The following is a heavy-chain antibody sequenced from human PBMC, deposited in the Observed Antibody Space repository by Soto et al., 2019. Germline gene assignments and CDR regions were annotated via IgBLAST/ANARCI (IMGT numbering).Heavy chain of an antibody. V-gene: IGHV3-30-3*01. J-gene: IGHJ6*02. D-gene: IGHD1-26*01. CDR2: ISYDGSNK. CDR3: ARDRVRSIVGATADYYYGMDV. Sequence: GGSLRLSCAASGFTFSSYAMHWVRQAPGKGLERVAVISYDGSNKYYADSVKGRFTISRDNSKNTLYLQMNSLRAEDTAVYYCARDRVRSIVGATADYYYGMDVWGQGTTVTVSS. CDR1: GFTFSSYA.